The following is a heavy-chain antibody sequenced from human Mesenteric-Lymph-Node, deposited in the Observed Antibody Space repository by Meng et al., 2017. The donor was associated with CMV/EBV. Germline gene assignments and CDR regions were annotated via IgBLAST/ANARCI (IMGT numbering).Heavy chain of an antibody. CDR3: ARLQSFGGFFDY. Sequence: SETLSLTCTVSGGSVSSGRYYWSWIRQPPGKGLEWIAYIIHSGTTNYNPSLKSRVTLSLDTSKNQVSLRLSSVTAADTAVYYCARLQSFGGFFDYWGQGAQVTVSS. CDR1: GGSVSSGRYY. V-gene: IGHV4-61*01. J-gene: IGHJ4*02. D-gene: IGHD4-23*01. CDR2: IIHSGTT.